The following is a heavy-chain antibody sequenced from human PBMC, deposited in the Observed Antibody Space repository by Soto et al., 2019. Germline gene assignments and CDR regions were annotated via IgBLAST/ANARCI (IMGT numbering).Heavy chain of an antibody. J-gene: IGHJ5*01. D-gene: IGHD1-1*01. CDR3: ASVRQGCSANNCYFDP. Sequence: SETLSLTCTLSGGSVRAPDWWNWVRQSQDKGLEWIAEVHISGHSNYNPSLRSRVSVSIDSSKNQFYLNLNSVTAADTAIYYCASVRQGCSANNCYFDPWGQGTQVTVSS. CDR2: VHISGHS. V-gene: IGHV4-4*02. CDR1: GGSVRAPDW.